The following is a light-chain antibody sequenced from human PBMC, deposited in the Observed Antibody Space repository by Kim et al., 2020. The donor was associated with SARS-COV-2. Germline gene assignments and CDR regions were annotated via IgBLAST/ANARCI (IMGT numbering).Light chain of an antibody. CDR3: AAWDETLNGFV. V-gene: IGLV1-44*01. J-gene: IGLJ1*01. CDR1: GSNIERKP. CDR2: SNT. Sequence: GQSVTISCAGGGSNIERKPVKWYQQLPGAAPKLLMYSNTQRPSGLPDRISGSKSGTSASLNIGGLQSEDEGDYCCAAWDETLNGFVFGPGTKVTVL.